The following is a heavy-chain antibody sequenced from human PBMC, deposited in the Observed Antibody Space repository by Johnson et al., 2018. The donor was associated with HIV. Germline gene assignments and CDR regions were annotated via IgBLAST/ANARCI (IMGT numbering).Heavy chain of an antibody. V-gene: IGHV3-30*03. CDR3: ARDNIVVGIAHPGAFDI. Sequence: QVQLVESGGGAVRPGGSLRISCAASGFTFDDYGMSWVRQAPGKGLEWVAVISYDGSNKYYADSVKGRFTISRDNSKNTLYLQMNSLRAEDTAVHYCARDNIVVGIAHPGAFDIWGQGTRVTVSS. CDR1: GFTFDDYG. J-gene: IGHJ3*02. D-gene: IGHD2-21*01. CDR2: ISYDGSNK.